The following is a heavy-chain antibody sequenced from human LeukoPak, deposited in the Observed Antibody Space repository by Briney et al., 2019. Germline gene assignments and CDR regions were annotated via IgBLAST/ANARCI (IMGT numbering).Heavy chain of an antibody. CDR2: LSYDGRNK. D-gene: IGHD3-10*01. Sequence: HPGGSLRLSCAASGFTFSNYAMHWVRQAPGKGLEWVAVLSYDGRNKYSADSVKGRFTISRDNSKHTLYLQINRLRTDDTAVYYCARASPGYDYWRQGTLVTVSS. V-gene: IGHV3-30-3*01. CDR1: GFTFSNYA. J-gene: IGHJ4*02. CDR3: ARASPGYDY.